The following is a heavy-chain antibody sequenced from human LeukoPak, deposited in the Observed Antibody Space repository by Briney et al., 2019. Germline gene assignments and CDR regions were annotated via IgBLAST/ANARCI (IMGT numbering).Heavy chain of an antibody. J-gene: IGHJ4*02. Sequence: GGSLRFSCAASGFTFSSYGMHWVRQAPGKGLEWVAVIWYDGSNKYYADSVKGRFTISRDNSKNTLYLQMNSLRAEDTAVYYCAREDYGSGSYQAFDYWGQGTLVTVSS. CDR1: GFTFSSYG. V-gene: IGHV3-33*01. CDR2: IWYDGSNK. D-gene: IGHD3-10*01. CDR3: AREDYGSGSYQAFDY.